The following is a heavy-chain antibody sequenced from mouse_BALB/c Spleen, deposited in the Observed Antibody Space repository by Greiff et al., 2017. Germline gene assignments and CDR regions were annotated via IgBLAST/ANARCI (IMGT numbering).Heavy chain of an antibody. V-gene: IGHV1S29*02. CDR2: IYPYNGGT. Sequence: VQLKESGPELVKPGASVKISCKASGYTFTDYNMHWVKQSHGKSLEWIGYIYPYNGGTGYNQKFKSKATLTVDNSSSTAYMELRSLTSEDSAVYYCARGYEAWFAYWGQGTLVTVSA. CDR1: GYTFTDYN. J-gene: IGHJ3*01. CDR3: ARGYEAWFAY. D-gene: IGHD2-14*01.